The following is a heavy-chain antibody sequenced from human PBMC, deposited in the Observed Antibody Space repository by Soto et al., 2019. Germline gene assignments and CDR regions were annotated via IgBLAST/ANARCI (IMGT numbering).Heavy chain of an antibody. V-gene: IGHV1-69*13. D-gene: IGHD3-3*01. CDR1: GGTFSSYA. Sequence: SVKVSCKASGGTFSSYAISWVRQAPGQGLEWMGGIIPIFGTANYAQKFQGRVTITADESTSTAYMELSSLRSEDTAVYYCARPLATIFGVVIRPYYYGMDVWGQGPTVTVSS. CDR3: ARPLATIFGVVIRPYYYGMDV. CDR2: IIPIFGTA. J-gene: IGHJ6*02.